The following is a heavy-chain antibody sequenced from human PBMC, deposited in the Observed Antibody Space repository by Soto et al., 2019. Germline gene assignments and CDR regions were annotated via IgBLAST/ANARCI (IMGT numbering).Heavy chain of an antibody. J-gene: IGHJ4*02. CDR1: DFTLSSYG. V-gene: IGHV3-23*01. CDR2: IRGRGATT. D-gene: IGHD6-13*01. Sequence: PGGSLRLSCAASDFTLSSYGMTWVRQPPGKGLEWVSTIRGRGATTYYADSVKGRFTISRDDSKNTLYLQMNSLRVDDTAVYYWARSMKAGKNFDYGGQGTLVTFPS. CDR3: ARSMKAGKNFDY.